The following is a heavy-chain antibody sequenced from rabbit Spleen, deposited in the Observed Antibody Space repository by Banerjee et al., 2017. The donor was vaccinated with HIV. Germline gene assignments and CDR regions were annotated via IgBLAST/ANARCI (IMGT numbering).Heavy chain of an antibody. D-gene: IGHD1-1*01. V-gene: IGHV1S7*01. CDR1: GFTISSYW. Sequence: QLEESGGRLVQPGGSLTLSCKGSGFTISSYWMNWVRQAPGKGLEWIGIIYPITETTYYANWVNGRFTISSDNAQNTVDLQMNSLTAADTATYFCAREDVGGSVSLWGPGTLVTVS. J-gene: IGHJ4*01. CDR3: AREDVGGSVSL. CDR2: IYPITETT.